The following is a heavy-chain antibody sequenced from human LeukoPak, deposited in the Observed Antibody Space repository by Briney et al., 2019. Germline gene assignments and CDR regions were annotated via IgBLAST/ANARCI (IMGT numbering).Heavy chain of an antibody. V-gene: IGHV1-18*01. J-gene: IGHJ4*02. CDR3: ARDRTSGSYYYQTDNFDY. CDR2: ISAYNGNT. D-gene: IGHD3-10*01. CDR1: GYTFTSYG. Sequence: ASVKVSCKASGYTFTSYGISWVRQAPGQGLEWMGWISAYNGNTNYAQKLQGRVTMTTDTSTSTAYMELRSLRSDDTAVYYCARDRTSGSYYYQTDNFDYWGQGTLVTVSS.